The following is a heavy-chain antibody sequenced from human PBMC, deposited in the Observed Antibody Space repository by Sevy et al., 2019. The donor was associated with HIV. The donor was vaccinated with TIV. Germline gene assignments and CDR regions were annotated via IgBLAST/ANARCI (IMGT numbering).Heavy chain of an antibody. CDR1: GFTFSNYG. V-gene: IGHV3-30*18. J-gene: IGHJ3*01. Sequence: GGSLILSCAASGFTFSNYGMHWVRQAPGKGLEWVAVVSYDGSTKYYADFVKGRFTISRDNSNNTVYLQMNTLRTEDTAVFYCAKGSKATDSAFDLWGQGTMVTVSS. D-gene: IGHD1-26*01. CDR2: VSYDGSTK. CDR3: AKGSKATDSAFDL.